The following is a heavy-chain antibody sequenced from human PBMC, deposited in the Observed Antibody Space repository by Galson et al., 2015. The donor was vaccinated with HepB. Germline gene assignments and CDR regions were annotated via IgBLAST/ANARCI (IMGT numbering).Heavy chain of an antibody. CDR2: ISGSGGST. CDR1: GFTFSSYA. CDR3: AKDTRDVGQWLGIAYFDY. Sequence: SLRLSCAASGFTFSSYAMSWVRQAPGKGLEWVSAISGSGGSTYYADSVKGRFTISRDNSKNTLYLQMNSLRAEDTAVYYCAKDTRDVGQWLGIAYFDYWGQGTLVTVSS. V-gene: IGHV3-23*01. D-gene: IGHD6-19*01. J-gene: IGHJ4*02.